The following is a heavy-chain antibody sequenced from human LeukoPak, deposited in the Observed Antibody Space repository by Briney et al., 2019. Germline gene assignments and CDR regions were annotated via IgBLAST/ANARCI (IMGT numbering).Heavy chain of an antibody. CDR2: ISGGTT. D-gene: IGHD6-19*01. CDR3: SRGSGWSSVY. J-gene: IGHJ4*02. V-gene: IGHV3-49*03. Sequence: GGSLRLSCTASGFTFGDYLMSWFRQAPGKGLEWIGFISGGTTEYAASVKGRFTISRDDSTSIDYLQMNSLTTEDTAVYYCSRGSGWSSVYWGQGTLVTVSS. CDR1: GFTFGDYL.